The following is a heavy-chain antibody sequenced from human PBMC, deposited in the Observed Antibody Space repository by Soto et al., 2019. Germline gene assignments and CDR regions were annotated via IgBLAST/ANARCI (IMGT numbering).Heavy chain of an antibody. CDR1: GFTFSSYW. CDR2: IKQDGREK. Sequence: GGSLRLSCAASGFTFSSYWMSWVRQAPGKGLERVANIKQDGREKYYVDSVKGRFTISRDNAKNSLYLQMNSLRAEDTAVYYCARFYYDISGFLPSAYYYYYGMDVWGQGTTVTVSS. V-gene: IGHV3-7*04. D-gene: IGHD3-22*01. J-gene: IGHJ6*02. CDR3: ARFYYDISGFLPSAYYYYYGMDV.